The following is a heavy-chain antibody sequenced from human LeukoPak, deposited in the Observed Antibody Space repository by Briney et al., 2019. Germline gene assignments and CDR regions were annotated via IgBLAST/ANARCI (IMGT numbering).Heavy chain of an antibody. D-gene: IGHD5-18*01. Sequence: SETLSLTCTVSGGSISSDYWSWIRQSPGKGLEWIGHIYYSGGTNYNPSLKSRVTTSVDTSNNQFSLKVSSVTAADTAVYYCARTRYGYVGDYWGQGTLVTVSS. V-gene: IGHV4-59*01. CDR1: GGSISSDY. CDR2: IYYSGGT. CDR3: ARTRYGYVGDY. J-gene: IGHJ4*02.